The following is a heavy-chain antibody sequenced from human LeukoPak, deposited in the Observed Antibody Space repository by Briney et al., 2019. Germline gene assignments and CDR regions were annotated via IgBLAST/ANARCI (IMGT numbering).Heavy chain of an antibody. V-gene: IGHV3-7*01. CDR1: GFSFSSYW. D-gene: IGHD6-19*01. Sequence: GGSLRLSCAASGFSFSSYWMSWVRQAPGKGLEWVANIKQDGSEKYYVDSVKGRFTISRDNARNSLYLQMNSLRAEDTAVYYCARIRRGWSQNWDYWGQGTLVTVSS. CDR2: IKQDGSEK. CDR3: ARIRRGWSQNWDY. J-gene: IGHJ4*02.